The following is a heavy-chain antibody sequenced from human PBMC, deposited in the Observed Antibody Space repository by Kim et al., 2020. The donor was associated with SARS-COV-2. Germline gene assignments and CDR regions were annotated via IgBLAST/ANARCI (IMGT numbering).Heavy chain of an antibody. Sequence: GGSLRLSCAASGFTFSDYYMSWIRQAPGKGLEWVSYISSSSSYTNYADSVKGRFTISRDNAKNSLYLQMNSLRAEDTAVYYCAAIRRYSSSWWDAFDIWGQGTMVTVSS. CDR3: AAIRRYSSSWWDAFDI. CDR2: ISSSSSYT. CDR1: GFTFSDYY. J-gene: IGHJ3*02. D-gene: IGHD6-13*01. V-gene: IGHV3-11*03.